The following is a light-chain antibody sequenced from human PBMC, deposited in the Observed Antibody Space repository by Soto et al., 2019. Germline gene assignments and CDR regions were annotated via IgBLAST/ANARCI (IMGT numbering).Light chain of an antibody. J-gene: IGLJ3*02. Sequence: QSVLTQPPSASGTPGQRVTISCSGSSSNIGSNTVNWYQQLPGTAPKLLIYSNNQRPSGVPDRFSGSKSGPSASLAISGLQSEDEDDYYCAAWDDSLNGWVFGGGTKLTVL. CDR3: AAWDDSLNGWV. CDR1: SSNIGSNT. CDR2: SNN. V-gene: IGLV1-44*01.